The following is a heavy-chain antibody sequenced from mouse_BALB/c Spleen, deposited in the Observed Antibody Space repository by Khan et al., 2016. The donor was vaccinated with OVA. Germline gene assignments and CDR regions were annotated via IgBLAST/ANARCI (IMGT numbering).Heavy chain of an antibody. J-gene: IGHJ4*01. D-gene: IGHD1-2*01. CDR2: IDPANGNT. V-gene: IGHV14-3*02. CDR1: GFNIEDTY. Sequence: VQLKESGAEFVKPGASVKLSCTASGFNIEDTYIHWVKQRPEQGLEWIGKIDPANGNTNYDPKFQGKATITADTYSNTAYLHISSLPSEDTVVYYCAHSLLLYAMDYWGHGTSVTVSS. CDR3: AHSLLLYAMDY.